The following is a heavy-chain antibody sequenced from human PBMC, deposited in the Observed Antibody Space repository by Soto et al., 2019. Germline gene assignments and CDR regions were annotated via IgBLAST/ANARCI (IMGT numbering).Heavy chain of an antibody. CDR3: TKARLWCGDGYNSYYYNAMDV. CDR1: GFTFDDYA. CDR2: ISWNSGRI. D-gene: IGHD2-21*01. J-gene: IGHJ6*02. V-gene: IGHV3-9*01. Sequence: PGGSLRLSCAASGFTFDDYAMYWVRQVPGKGLEWVSGISWNSGRIGYADSVKGRFTISRDNAKNSLYLQMNSLRPEDTALYYCTKARLWCGDGYNSYYYNAMDVSGQGTTVTVSS.